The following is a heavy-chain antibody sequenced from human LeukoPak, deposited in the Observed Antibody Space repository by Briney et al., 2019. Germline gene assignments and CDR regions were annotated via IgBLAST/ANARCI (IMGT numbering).Heavy chain of an antibody. CDR3: TTHFYYDSSGYYQFDY. Sequence: GGSLRLSCAASGFTFSNAWMSWVRQAPGKGLEWVGRIKSKTDGETTDYAAPVKGRFTISRDDSKTTLYVQMNSLKTEDTAVYYCTTHFYYDSSGYYQFDYWGQGTLVAVSS. V-gene: IGHV3-15*01. J-gene: IGHJ4*02. CDR2: IKSKTDGETT. D-gene: IGHD3-22*01. CDR1: GFTFSNAW.